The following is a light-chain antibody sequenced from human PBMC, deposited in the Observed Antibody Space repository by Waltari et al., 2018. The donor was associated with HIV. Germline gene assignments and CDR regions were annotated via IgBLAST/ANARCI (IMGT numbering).Light chain of an antibody. Sequence: DIVLTQSPDSMAVSLGERATVNCTSSQTVLYSSDNREYLAWYQVRPGQPPQLLNYWATTRASGVPDRFSGGGSGTHFTLTISGLQAEDVAIYYCQQYYTTPQSFGQGTRLEI. CDR1: QTVLYSSDNREY. CDR3: QQYYTTPQS. J-gene: IGKJ2*03. CDR2: WAT. V-gene: IGKV4-1*01.